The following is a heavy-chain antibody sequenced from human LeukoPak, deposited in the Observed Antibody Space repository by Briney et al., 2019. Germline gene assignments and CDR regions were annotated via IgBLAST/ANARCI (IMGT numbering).Heavy chain of an antibody. Sequence: KPSETLSLTCTVSGGSISSYYWSWIRQPPGKGLEWIGYIYYSGSTNYNPSLKSRVTISVDTSKNQFSLKLSSVTAADTAVYYCARGSTILSDYYMDLWGKGTTVTVSS. CDR1: GGSISSYY. CDR2: IYYSGST. D-gene: IGHD3-3*01. V-gene: IGHV4-59*01. CDR3: ARGSTILSDYYMDL. J-gene: IGHJ6*03.